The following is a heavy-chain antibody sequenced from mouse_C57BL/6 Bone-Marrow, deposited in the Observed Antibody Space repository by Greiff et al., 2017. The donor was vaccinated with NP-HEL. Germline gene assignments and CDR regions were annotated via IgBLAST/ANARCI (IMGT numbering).Heavy chain of an antibody. J-gene: IGHJ1*03. V-gene: IGHV1-50*01. CDR2: IDPSDSYT. Sequence: QVQLQQPGAELVKPGASVKLSCKASGYTFTSYWMQWVQQRPGQGLEWIGEIDPSDSYTNYNQKFKGKATLTVDTSSSTAYMQLSSLTSEDSAVYYCASAHFDVWGTGTTVTVSS. CDR1: GYTFTSYW. CDR3: ASAHFDV.